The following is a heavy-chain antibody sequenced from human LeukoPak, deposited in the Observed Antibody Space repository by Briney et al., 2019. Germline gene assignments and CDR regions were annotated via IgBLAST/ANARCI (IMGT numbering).Heavy chain of an antibody. J-gene: IGHJ4*02. V-gene: IGHV5-51*01. CDR2: IYPGDSDT. CDR3: ARHVGYEYSNYDY. D-gene: IGHD4-11*01. Sequence: GESLKISCKGSGYSFTSYWIGGVRQMPGKGLEWMGIIYPGDSDTRYSPSLQGQVTISADKSISTAYLQWSSLKASDTAMYYCARHVGYEYSNYDYWGQGTLVTVSS. CDR1: GYSFTSYW.